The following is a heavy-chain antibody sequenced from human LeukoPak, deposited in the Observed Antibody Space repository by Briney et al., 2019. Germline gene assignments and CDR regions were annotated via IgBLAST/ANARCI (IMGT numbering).Heavy chain of an antibody. CDR2: IASNGGTK. CDR1: GFSFSTYT. Sequence: GGSLRLSCAASGFSFSTYTMRWVRQAPGKGLEYVSGIASNGGTKDYADSVKGRFTISRDNFKNTVYLQMDSLRTEDMAVYYCAREYCTTNSCYIWGLGYWGQGTLVTVSS. D-gene: IGHD2-2*02. V-gene: IGHV3-64*02. CDR3: AREYCTTNSCYIWGLGY. J-gene: IGHJ4*02.